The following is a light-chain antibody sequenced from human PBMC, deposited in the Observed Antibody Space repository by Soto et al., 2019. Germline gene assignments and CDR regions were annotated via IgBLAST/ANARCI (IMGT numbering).Light chain of an antibody. J-gene: IGKJ1*01. Sequence: IALPQSPSILSLSSGGQATLYCRASQSVASDCLAWYRQRPGQAPRLLIYGASTRATGTPDRISGSGSGTDFTLTISRLEPEDFAVYYCHQYDSWTFGQGTKVDIK. CDR1: QSVASDC. V-gene: IGKV3-20*01. CDR2: GAS. CDR3: HQYDSWT.